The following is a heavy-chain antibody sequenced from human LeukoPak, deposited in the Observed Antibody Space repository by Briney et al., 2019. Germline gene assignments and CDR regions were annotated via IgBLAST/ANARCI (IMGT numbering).Heavy chain of an antibody. CDR3: ARDTGLGEAAAGPWDYYYGMDV. CDR1: GFTFSSYS. J-gene: IGHJ6*02. CDR2: ISSSSSYI. V-gene: IGHV3-21*01. Sequence: KSGGSLRLSCAASGFTFSSYSMNWVRQAPGKGMEWVSSISSSSSYIYYADSVKGRFTISRDNSKNTLYLQMNSLRAEDTAVYYCARDTGLGEAAAGPWDYYYGMDVWGQGTTVTVSS. D-gene: IGHD6-13*01.